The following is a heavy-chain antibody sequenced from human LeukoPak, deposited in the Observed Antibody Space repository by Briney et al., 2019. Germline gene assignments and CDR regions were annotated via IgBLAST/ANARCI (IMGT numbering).Heavy chain of an antibody. Sequence: ASVKVSCKASGYTFTDNAMHWVRQTPGQGLEWMGWINPNSGGTILAQQFQGRVSMIRDKSISTAYMELIRLVYGDTAVYYCARERDRTFDYWGQGTLVTVSS. D-gene: IGHD1-1*01. J-gene: IGHJ4*02. CDR3: ARERDRTFDY. CDR1: GYTFTDNA. V-gene: IGHV1-2*02. CDR2: INPNSGGT.